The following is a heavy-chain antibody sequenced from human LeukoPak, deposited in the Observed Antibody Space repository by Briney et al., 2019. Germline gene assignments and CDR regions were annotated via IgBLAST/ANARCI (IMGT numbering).Heavy chain of an antibody. Sequence: GGSLRLSCAASGFSKNYWMHWVRQTPGKGLEWVSVIYSGGSTYYADSVKGRFTISRDNSKNTLYLQMNSLRAEDTAVYYCARDVVIYDYWGQGTLVTVSS. V-gene: IGHV3-53*01. CDR2: IYSGGST. CDR3: ARDVVIYDY. D-gene: IGHD3-22*01. CDR1: GFSKNYW. J-gene: IGHJ4*02.